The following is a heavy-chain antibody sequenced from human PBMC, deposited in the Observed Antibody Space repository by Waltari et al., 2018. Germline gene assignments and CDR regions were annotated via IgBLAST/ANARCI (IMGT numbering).Heavy chain of an antibody. D-gene: IGHD6-13*01. CDR2: ISYDGSNK. V-gene: IGHV3-30*04. Sequence: QVQLVESGGGVVQPGRSLRLSCAASGFTFSSYSIRRVRQAPGKGLEWVAIISYDGSNKNYADSVRGRFTISRDNSKDMLDLQMNSLRPEDTAVYYCAREGSPSESTSWYSFHYWGQGSLVTVSS. CDR1: GFTFSSYS. J-gene: IGHJ4*02. CDR3: AREGSPSESTSWYSFHY.